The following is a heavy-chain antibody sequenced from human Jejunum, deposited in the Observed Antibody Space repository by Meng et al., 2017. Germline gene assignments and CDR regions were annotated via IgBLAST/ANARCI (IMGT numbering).Heavy chain of an antibody. J-gene: IGHJ5*02. CDR1: GFSFSSYW. D-gene: IGHD2-21*02. CDR3: AREAVTAGFDP. CDR2: IRFDGSYL. V-gene: IGHV3-74*01. Sequence: EVQLVESGGGLVQPGGSLTLSCVASGFSFSSYWIHWVRKAPGKGLVWVSRIRFDGSYLNYADSVKGRFTISRDNARNTLYLQMNSLTVEDTAVYYCAREAVTAGFDPWGQGTLVTVSS.